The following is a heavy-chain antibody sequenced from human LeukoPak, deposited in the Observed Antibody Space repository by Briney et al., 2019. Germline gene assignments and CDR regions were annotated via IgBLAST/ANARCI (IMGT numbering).Heavy chain of an antibody. CDR3: ARVGSYPRRAFDI. CDR1: GGTFSSYA. D-gene: IGHD1-26*01. V-gene: IGHV1-69*06. CDR2: IIPIFGTA. Sequence: ASVRVSCKASGGTFSSYAISWVRQAPGQGLEWMGGIIPIFGTANYAQKFQGRVTITADKSTSTAYMELSSLRSEDTAVYYCARVGSYPRRAFDIWGQGTMVTVSS. J-gene: IGHJ3*02.